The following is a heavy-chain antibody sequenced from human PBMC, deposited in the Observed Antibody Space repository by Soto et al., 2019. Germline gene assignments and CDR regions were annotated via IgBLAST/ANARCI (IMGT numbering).Heavy chain of an antibody. CDR1: GFTFSSYG. D-gene: IGHD6-19*01. CDR2: ISYDGSNK. V-gene: IGHV3-30*18. Sequence: AGGSLRLSCAASGFTFSSYGMHWVRQAPGKGLEWVAVISYDGSNKYYADSVKGRFTISGDNSKNTLYLQMNSLRAEDTAVYYCAKDNSPASSGLDPWGQGTLVTVSS. J-gene: IGHJ5*02. CDR3: AKDNSPASSGLDP.